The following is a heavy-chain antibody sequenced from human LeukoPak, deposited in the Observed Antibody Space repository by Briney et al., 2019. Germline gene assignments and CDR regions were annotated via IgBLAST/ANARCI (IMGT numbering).Heavy chain of an antibody. CDR2: IYSGGST. CDR3: AREVVAATTWFDP. D-gene: IGHD2-15*01. V-gene: IGHV3-53*01. Sequence: GGSLRLSCAASGFTVSSNYMSWVRQAPGKGLEWVSVIYSGGSTYYADSVKGRFTISRDNSKNTLYLQMNSPRAEDTAVYYCAREVVAATTWFDPWGQGTLVTVSS. CDR1: GFTVSSNY. J-gene: IGHJ5*02.